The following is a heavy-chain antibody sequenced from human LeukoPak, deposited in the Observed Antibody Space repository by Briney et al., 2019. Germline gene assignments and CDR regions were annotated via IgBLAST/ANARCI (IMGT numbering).Heavy chain of an antibody. J-gene: IGHJ5*02. CDR3: ARGGSPRVSSIGFDP. D-gene: IGHD1-26*01. CDR1: GDSLNTYY. Sequence: PSETLSLTCTVSGDSLNTYYWTWIRQPPGKGLEWLGYIYYSGSTNYNPSLKSRVTISVDTSKNQFSLRLNSVTAADTAVYYCARGGSPRVSSIGFDPWGQGTLVTVSS. V-gene: IGHV4-59*08. CDR2: IYYSGST.